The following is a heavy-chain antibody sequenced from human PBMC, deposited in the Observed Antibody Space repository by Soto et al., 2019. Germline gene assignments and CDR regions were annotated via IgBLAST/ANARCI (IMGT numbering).Heavy chain of an antibody. J-gene: IGHJ4*02. Sequence: ASVKVSCRASGYIFITYGMHWLRQASGQGLEWMGWINTDDGNTRYSQKFQGRITINRDTSASTAYMELSSLRSEDTAVYYCARPLSGGNYFFDYWGQGTLVTLSS. D-gene: IGHD1-1*01. CDR1: GYIFITYG. CDR3: ARPLSGGNYFFDY. V-gene: IGHV1-3*04. CDR2: INTDDGNT.